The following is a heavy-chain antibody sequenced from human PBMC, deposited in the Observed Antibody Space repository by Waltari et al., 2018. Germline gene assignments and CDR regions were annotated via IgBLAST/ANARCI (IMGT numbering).Heavy chain of an antibody. V-gene: IGHV3-23*01. J-gene: IGHJ4*02. Sequence: EVQLLASGGGQVSPGGSLRLSFGSSGFRFSTYAMTWVRQSTEKGLQWVSTISATADATYYAEAVKGRFTVSRDQSKSTLYLQMNSLTFEDTAVYYCAKGGRDWGPHFDYWGQGIPVIVSS. CDR1: GFRFSTYA. CDR3: AKGGRDWGPHFDY. D-gene: IGHD7-27*01. CDR2: ISATADAT.